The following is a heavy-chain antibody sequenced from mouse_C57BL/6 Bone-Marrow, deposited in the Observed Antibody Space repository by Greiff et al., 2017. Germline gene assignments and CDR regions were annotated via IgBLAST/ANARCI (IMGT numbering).Heavy chain of an antibody. CDR1: GYTFTSSW. Sequence: QVHVKQPGAELVMPGASVKLSCKASGYTFTSSWMHWVKQRPGQGLEWIGELDPSDSYTNYNQKLKGKSTLTVDKSSSTAYMQLSSLTSEDSAVYYCARRLAGPYAMDYWGQGTSVTVSS. J-gene: IGHJ4*01. D-gene: IGHD1-1*01. CDR3: ARRLAGPYAMDY. CDR2: LDPSDSYT. V-gene: IGHV1-69*01.